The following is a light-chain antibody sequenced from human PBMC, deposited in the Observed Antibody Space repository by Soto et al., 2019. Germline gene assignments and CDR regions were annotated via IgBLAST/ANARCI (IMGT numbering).Light chain of an antibody. V-gene: IGLV3-21*02. CDR1: NIGSKG. CDR2: DDS. CDR3: NSYVAGSNV. J-gene: IGLJ1*01. Sequence: SYELTQPPSVSVAPGQTAWITCGGNNIGSKGAHWYQQKPGQAPVLVVYDDSDRPSEIPERFSASNSGNTASLTVSGLQTEDEADYYCNSYVAGSNVFGTGTKLTVL.